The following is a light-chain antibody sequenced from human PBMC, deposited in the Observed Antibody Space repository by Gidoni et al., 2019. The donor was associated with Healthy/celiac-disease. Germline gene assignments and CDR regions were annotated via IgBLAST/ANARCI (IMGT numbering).Light chain of an antibody. V-gene: IGKV3-15*01. CDR1: QSVSSN. CDR3: QQYNNWTPWT. CDR2: GAS. J-gene: IGKJ1*01. Sequence: EIVMPQSPATLSVSPGERATLSCRASQSVSSNVAWYQQKPGHAPRLLIYGASTRATGLPARFSGSGSGTEFTLTISSLQSEDFAVYYCQQYNNWTPWTFGQGTKVEIK.